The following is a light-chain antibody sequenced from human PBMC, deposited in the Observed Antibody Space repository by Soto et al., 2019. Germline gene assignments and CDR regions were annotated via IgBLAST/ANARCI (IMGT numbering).Light chain of an antibody. J-gene: IGKJ4*01. V-gene: IGKV1-9*01. Sequence: DIQLTQSPSFLSGSVGDRVTITCRASQGISSFLAWYQQKLGQAPKLLIYAASTLESGVSLRFSGSGSGTEFTLTISSLQPEDFATYYCQHLNSYPRALAFGGGTKVEI. CDR3: QHLNSYPRALA. CDR1: QGISSF. CDR2: AAS.